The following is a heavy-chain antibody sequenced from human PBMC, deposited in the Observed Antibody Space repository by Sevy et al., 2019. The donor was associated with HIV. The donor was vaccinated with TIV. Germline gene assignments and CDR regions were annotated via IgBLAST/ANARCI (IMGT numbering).Heavy chain of an antibody. Sequence: GGSLRLSCAASGFTFSSYDMHWVRQATGKGLEWVSAIGTAGDTYYPGSVKGRFTISGENAKNSLNLQMNSLRAGDTAVYYCARGTGIVVVPALDVWGQGTTVTVSS. V-gene: IGHV3-13*01. J-gene: IGHJ6*02. CDR3: ARGTGIVVVPALDV. D-gene: IGHD2-2*01. CDR1: GFTFSSYD. CDR2: IGTAGDT.